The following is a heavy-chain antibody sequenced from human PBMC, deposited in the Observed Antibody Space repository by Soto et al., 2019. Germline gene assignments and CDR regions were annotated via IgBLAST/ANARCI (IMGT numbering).Heavy chain of an antibody. Sequence: PSQTLSLTCAISGDSVSNNSASWSWIRQSPSRGLEWLGETFYRSKWFTDYALFVKSRITINPDTSKNQFSLQLNSVTPEDTAVYYCVRLIGNSWLDSWGQGTLVTVSS. D-gene: IGHD2-8*01. V-gene: IGHV6-1*01. CDR3: VRLIGNSWLDS. J-gene: IGHJ5*01. CDR2: TFYRSKWFT. CDR1: GDSVSNNSAS.